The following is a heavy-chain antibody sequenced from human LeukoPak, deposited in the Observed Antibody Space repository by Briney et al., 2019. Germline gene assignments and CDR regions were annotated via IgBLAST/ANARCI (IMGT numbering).Heavy chain of an antibody. V-gene: IGHV4-30-4*02. Sequence: SETLSLTCTVSGGSISSGDYYWSWIRQPPGKGLEWIGYIYYSGSTYYNPSLKSRVTISVDTSKNQFSLNLNSVTAADTAVYYCARGGAARLHFQNWGQGTLVTVSS. CDR1: GGSISSGDYY. J-gene: IGHJ1*01. D-gene: IGHD6-6*01. CDR2: IYYSGST. CDR3: ARGGAARLHFQN.